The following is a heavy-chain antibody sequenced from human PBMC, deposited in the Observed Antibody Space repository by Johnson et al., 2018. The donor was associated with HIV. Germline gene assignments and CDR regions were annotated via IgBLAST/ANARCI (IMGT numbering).Heavy chain of an antibody. V-gene: IGHV3-11*04. CDR1: GFTFSDHY. CDR3: ARGGEHGRGNYRYDIGAFDI. CDR2: ISSSGSTI. D-gene: IGHD3-16*02. J-gene: IGHJ3*02. Sequence: QVQLVESGGGLVKPGGSLRLSCAASGFTFSDHYMNWMRQAPGKGLEWVSYISSSGSTIYYADSVKGRFTVSRDNAKNSRFLEMNTLRAEDTAVYYCARGGEHGRGNYRYDIGAFDIWGQGTMVTVSS.